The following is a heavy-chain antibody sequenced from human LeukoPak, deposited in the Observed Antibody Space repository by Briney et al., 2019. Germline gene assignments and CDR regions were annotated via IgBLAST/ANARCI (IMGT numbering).Heavy chain of an antibody. CDR1: GFTFSSYG. D-gene: IGHD2-15*01. CDR2: ISYDGSNK. J-gene: IGHJ6*02. V-gene: IGHV3-30*18. CDR3: AKQPRRYCSGGSCPGYGMDV. Sequence: GGSLRLSCAASGFTFSSYGMHWVRQAPGKGLEWVAVISYDGSNKYYADSVKGRFTISRDNSKNTLYLQMNSLRAEDTAVYYCAKQPRRYCSGGSCPGYGMDVWGQGTTVTVSS.